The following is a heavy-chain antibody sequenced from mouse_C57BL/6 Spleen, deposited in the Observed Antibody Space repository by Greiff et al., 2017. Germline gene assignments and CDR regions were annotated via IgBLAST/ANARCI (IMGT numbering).Heavy chain of an antibody. CDR1: GFTFSSYA. CDR2: ISDGGSYT. V-gene: IGHV5-4*03. CDR3: ARGDGNLDY. Sequence: EVMLVESGGGLVKPGGSLKLSCAASGFTFSSYAMSWVRQTPEKRLEWVATISDGGSYTYYPDNVKGRFTISRDNAKNKLYLQMSHLKSEDTAMYCCARGDGNLDYWGQGTTLTVSS. D-gene: IGHD2-1*01. J-gene: IGHJ2*01.